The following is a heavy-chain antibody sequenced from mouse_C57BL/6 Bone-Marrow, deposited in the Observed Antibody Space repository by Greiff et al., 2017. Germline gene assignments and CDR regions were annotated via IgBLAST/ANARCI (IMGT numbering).Heavy chain of an antibody. CDR3: TTWMVTTYAMDY. Sequence: EVQLQESGAELVRPGASVKLSCTASGFNIKDDYMHWVKQRPEQGLEWIGWIDPENGDTEYASKFQGKATITADTSSNTAYLQLSSLTSEDTAVYYCTTWMVTTYAMDYWGQGTSVTVSS. CDR2: IDPENGDT. CDR1: GFNIKDDY. D-gene: IGHD2-2*01. J-gene: IGHJ4*01. V-gene: IGHV14-4*01.